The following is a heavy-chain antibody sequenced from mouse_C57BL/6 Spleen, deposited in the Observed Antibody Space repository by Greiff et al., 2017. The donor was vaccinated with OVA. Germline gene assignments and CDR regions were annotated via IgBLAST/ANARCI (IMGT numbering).Heavy chain of an antibody. Sequence: EVKLMESGGGLVKPGGSLKLSCAASGFTFSDYGMHWVRQAPEKGLEWVAYISSGSSTIYYADTVKGRFTISRDNAKNTLFLQMTSLRSEDTAMYYCASENGYYFDYWGQGTTLTVSS. D-gene: IGHD2-2*01. CDR1: GFTFSDYG. J-gene: IGHJ2*01. CDR3: ASENGYYFDY. V-gene: IGHV5-17*01. CDR2: ISSGSSTI.